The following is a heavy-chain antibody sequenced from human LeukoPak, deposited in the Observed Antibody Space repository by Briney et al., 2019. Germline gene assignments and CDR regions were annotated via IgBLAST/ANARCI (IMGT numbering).Heavy chain of an antibody. CDR2: INSHGGST. J-gene: IGHJ6*02. CDR1: GFTFSSYA. V-gene: IGHV3-64D*09. Sequence: PGGSLRLSCSAFGFTFSSYAMHWVRQAPGKGLEYVLGINSHGGSTYYADSVKGRFTISRDNSKNTLYLQMSSLRAEDTAVYHCVKSKYYYYAMDVWGQGTTVTVSS. CDR3: VKSKYYYYAMDV.